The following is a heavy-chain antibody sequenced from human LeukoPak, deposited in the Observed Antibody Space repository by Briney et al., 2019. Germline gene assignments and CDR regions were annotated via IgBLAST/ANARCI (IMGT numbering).Heavy chain of an antibody. V-gene: IGHV3-73*01. J-gene: IGHJ4*02. CDR3: TRRPYSSGWRWTQDY. CDR2: IRSKANSYAT. Sequence: GGSLRLSCAASGFTFSGSATHWVRQASGKGLEWVGRIRSKANSYATAYAASVKGRFTISRDDSKNTAYLQMNSLKTEDTAVYYCTRRPYSSGWRWTQDYWGQGTLVTVSS. CDR1: GFTFSGSA. D-gene: IGHD6-19*01.